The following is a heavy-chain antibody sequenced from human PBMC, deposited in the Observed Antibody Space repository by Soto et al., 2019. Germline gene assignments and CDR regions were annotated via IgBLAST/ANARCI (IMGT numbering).Heavy chain of an antibody. CDR1: GGTFSSYA. CDR2: IIPIFATA. D-gene: IGHD5-12*01. Sequence: QVQLVQSGAEVKKPGSSVKVSCKASGGTFSSYAINWVRQAPGQGLEWMGGIIPIFATANYAQKFQGRDTLTADEPARTGYIELSSLSTENMTLYYCAVYIVSTIKGANWFDLSCQGTLVTVTS. J-gene: IGHJ5*02. V-gene: IGHV1-69*01. CDR3: AVYIVSTIKGANWFDL.